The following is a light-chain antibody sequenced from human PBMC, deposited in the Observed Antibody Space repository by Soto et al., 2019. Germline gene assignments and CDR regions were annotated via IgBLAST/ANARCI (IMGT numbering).Light chain of an antibody. Sequence: ESVLTQSPGTLSLSPGERATLSCRASQTIIGNYLAWYQQKPGQAPRLLIYGASNRATGVPDRFSCSYSGTDFSLTITRLEPEDFAVYYCEQHVNSVYIFGQGTRLEIK. J-gene: IGKJ2*01. CDR3: EQHVNSVYI. CDR2: GAS. V-gene: IGKV3-20*01. CDR1: QTIIGNY.